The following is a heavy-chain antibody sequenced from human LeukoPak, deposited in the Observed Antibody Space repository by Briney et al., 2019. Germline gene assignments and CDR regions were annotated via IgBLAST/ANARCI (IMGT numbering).Heavy chain of an antibody. V-gene: IGHV4-38-2*02. CDR3: ARDLDY. J-gene: IGHJ4*02. CDR2: IYHSGTT. Sequence: PSQTLSLTCTVSGYSISSGYFWGWVRQPPGKGLEWIGSIYHSGTTYYTPSLKSRVTISVDTSKNQFSLKLSSVTAADTAVYYCARDLDYWGQGTLVTVSS. CDR1: GYSISSGYF.